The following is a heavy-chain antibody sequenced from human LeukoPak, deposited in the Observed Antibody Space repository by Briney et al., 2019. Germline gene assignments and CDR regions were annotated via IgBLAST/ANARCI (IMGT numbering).Heavy chain of an antibody. CDR3: ARDYNDFWSQFRYYMDV. J-gene: IGHJ6*03. D-gene: IGHD3-3*01. V-gene: IGHV1-69*04. Sequence: GSSVKVSCKASGGTFSSYTISWVRQAPGQGLEWMGRLIPILGIANYAQKFQGRVTITADKSTSTAYMELSSLRSEDTAVYYCARDYNDFWSQFRYYMDVWGKGTTVTVSS. CDR2: LIPILGIA. CDR1: GGTFSSYT.